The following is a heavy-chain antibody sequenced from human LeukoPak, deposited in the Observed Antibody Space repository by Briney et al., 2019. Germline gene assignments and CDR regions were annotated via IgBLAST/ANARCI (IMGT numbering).Heavy chain of an antibody. J-gene: IGHJ6*02. Sequence: ASVKVSCKASGCTFTSYGISWVRQAPGQGLEWMGWISAYNGNTNYAQKLQGRVTMTRDTSISTAYMELSSLTSEDTAVYYCARGDIMVRGINPLGDYGMDVWGQGTTVTVSS. D-gene: IGHD3-10*01. CDR3: ARGDIMVRGINPLGDYGMDV. CDR2: ISAYNGNT. CDR1: GCTFTSYG. V-gene: IGHV1-18*01.